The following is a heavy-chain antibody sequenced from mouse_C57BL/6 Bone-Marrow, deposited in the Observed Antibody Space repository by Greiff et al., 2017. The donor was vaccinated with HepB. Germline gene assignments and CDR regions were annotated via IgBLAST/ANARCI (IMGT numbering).Heavy chain of an antibody. CDR1: GFNFKNTY. CDR3: AVATDY. V-gene: IGHV14-3*01. D-gene: IGHD1-1*01. CDR2: IDPANGNT. J-gene: IGHJ2*01. Sequence: EVQLQQSVAELVRPGASVKLSCKASGFNFKNTYMHWVKQRPEQGLEWIGRIDPANGNTKYAPKFQGKATITADTSSNTAYLQLSSLTSEDTAIYYCAVATDYWGQGTTLTVSS.